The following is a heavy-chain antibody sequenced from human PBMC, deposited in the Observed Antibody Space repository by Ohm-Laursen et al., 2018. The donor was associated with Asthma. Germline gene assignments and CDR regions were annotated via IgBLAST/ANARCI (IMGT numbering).Heavy chain of an antibody. CDR3: TTAGYLKYYYDSSGLIEFDP. D-gene: IGHD3-22*01. CDR2: IKSKTDGGTT. V-gene: IGHV3-15*01. J-gene: IGHJ5*02. CDR1: GFTFSNAW. Sequence: GSLRLSCAASGFTFSNAWMSWVRQAPGKGLEWVGRIKSKTDGGTTDYAAPVKGRFTISRDDSKNTLYLQMNSLKTEDTAVYYCTTAGYLKYYYDSSGLIEFDPWGQGTLVTVSS.